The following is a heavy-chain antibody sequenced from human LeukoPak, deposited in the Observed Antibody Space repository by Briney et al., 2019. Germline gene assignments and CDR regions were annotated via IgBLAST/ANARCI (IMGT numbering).Heavy chain of an antibody. CDR2: IYTSGST. J-gene: IGHJ5*02. V-gene: IGHV4-61*02. CDR3: ARDLIPVTNWFDP. CDR1: GGSISSGSYY. Sequence: PSQTLSLTCTVSGGSISSGSYYWSWIRQPAGKGLEWIGRIYTSGSTNYNPSLKSRVTISVDTSKNQFSLKLSSVTAADTAVYYCARDLIPVTNWFDPWGQGTLVTVSS. D-gene: IGHD3-16*01.